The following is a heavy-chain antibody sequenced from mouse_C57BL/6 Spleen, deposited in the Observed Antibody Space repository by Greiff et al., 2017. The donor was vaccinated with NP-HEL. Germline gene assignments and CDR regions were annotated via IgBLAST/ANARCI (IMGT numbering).Heavy chain of an antibody. CDR2: IHPSDSDT. D-gene: IGHD3-1*01. CDR1: GYTFTSYW. CDR3: AAGARATGPLAY. V-gene: IGHV1-74*01. J-gene: IGHJ3*01. Sequence: VQLQQSGAELVKPGASVKVSCRASGYTFTSYWMHWVKQRPGQGLEWIGRIHPSDSDTNYNQKFKGKATLTADKSSSTAYMQLSRLTSEDSAVYYCAAGARATGPLAYWGQGTLVTVSA.